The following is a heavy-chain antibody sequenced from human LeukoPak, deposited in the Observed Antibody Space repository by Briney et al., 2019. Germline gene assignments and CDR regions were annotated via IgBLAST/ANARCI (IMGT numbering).Heavy chain of an antibody. CDR2: ISYSGGST. J-gene: IGHJ6*02. Sequence: GGSLRLSCAASGFSFSNFAMTWVRQAPGKGLEWVSGISYSGGSTYYADSVKGRFTISRDNSKNTLYLEMSSLRAEDTAVYYCARVRSCSSTSCHRYYGADVWGQGTTVTVSS. V-gene: IGHV3-23*01. D-gene: IGHD2-2*01. CDR1: GFSFSNFA. CDR3: ARVRSCSSTSCHRYYGADV.